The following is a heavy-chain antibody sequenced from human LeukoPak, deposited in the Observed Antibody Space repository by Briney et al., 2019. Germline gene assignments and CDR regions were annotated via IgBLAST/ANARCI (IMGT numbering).Heavy chain of an antibody. Sequence: TSETLSLTCTVSGGSVSSGSYYWSWIRQPPGKGLEWIGYIYYSGSTNYNPSLKSRVTISVDTSKNQFSLKLSSVTAADTAVYYCARGHYGSGIHQGAFDIWGQGTIVTVSS. J-gene: IGHJ3*02. CDR3: ARGHYGSGIHQGAFDI. V-gene: IGHV4-61*01. CDR2: IYYSGST. D-gene: IGHD3-10*01. CDR1: GGSVSSGSYY.